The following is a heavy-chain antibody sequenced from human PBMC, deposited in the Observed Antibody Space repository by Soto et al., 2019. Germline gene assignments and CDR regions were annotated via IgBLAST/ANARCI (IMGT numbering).Heavy chain of an antibody. CDR3: ARDLWGYCGADCYPLDV. D-gene: IGHD2-21*02. CDR2: MYNTGST. J-gene: IGHJ6*02. CDR1: GGSISRYY. Sequence: QVRLQESGPGLVKPSETLSLTCTVSGGSISRYYWSWIRQPPGKGLEWNGYMYNTGSTIYNPSLKSRVTISVDTSKNQFSLKLNSVTAADTAVYYCARDLWGYCGADCYPLDVWGQGTTVTVSS. V-gene: IGHV4-59*01.